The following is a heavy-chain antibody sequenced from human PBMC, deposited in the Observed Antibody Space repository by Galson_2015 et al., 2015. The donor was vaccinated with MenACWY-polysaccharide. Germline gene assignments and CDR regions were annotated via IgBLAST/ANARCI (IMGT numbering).Heavy chain of an antibody. J-gene: IGHJ4*02. D-gene: IGHD3-3*01. CDR1: GFSFRDYY. V-gene: IGHV3-11*01. CDR2: ISGTSSTI. Sequence: SLRLSCAASGFSFRDYYMSWIRQAPGKGLEWVSYISGTSSTIHYSESVEGQFTISRDNAKNSLFLEMNSLRVEDTAVYFCARFYEFWSGYYVDYWGQ. CDR3: ARFYEFWSGYYVDY.